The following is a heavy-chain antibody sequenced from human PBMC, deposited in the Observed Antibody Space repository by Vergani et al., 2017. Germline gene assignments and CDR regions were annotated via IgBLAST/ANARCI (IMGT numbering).Heavy chain of an antibody. CDR3: ARGGERNPLWFGELFLVF. Sequence: QVQLVESGGGVVQPGRSLRLSCAASGFTFSSYGMHWVRQAPGKGLEWVAVIWYDGSNKYYADSVKGRFTISRDNSKNTLYLQMNSLRAEDTAVNYCARGGERNPLWFGELFLVFWGQGTLVTVSS. CDR1: GFTFSSYG. V-gene: IGHV3-33*01. CDR2: IWYDGSNK. D-gene: IGHD3-10*01. J-gene: IGHJ4*02.